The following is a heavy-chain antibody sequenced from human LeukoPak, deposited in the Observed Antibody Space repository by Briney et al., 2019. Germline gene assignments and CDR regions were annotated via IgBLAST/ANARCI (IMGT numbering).Heavy chain of an antibody. D-gene: IGHD6-13*01. CDR3: AKGLGAASNFDH. Sequence: GGSLRLSCETSGFTSSSDAMTWVRQAPGKGLEWVSRISENGDSTNYADSVKGRYTISRDNSKNTLYLQMNSLRAEDTAVYYCAKGLGAASNFDHWGQGTLVTVSS. V-gene: IGHV3-23*01. J-gene: IGHJ4*02. CDR2: ISENGDST. CDR1: GFTSSSDA.